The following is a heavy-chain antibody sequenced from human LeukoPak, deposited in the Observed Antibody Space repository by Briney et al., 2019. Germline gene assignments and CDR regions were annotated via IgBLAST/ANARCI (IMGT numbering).Heavy chain of an antibody. CDR1: VGTFSSYA. V-gene: IGHV1-69*04. D-gene: IGHD3-22*01. CDR2: IIPILGIA. J-gene: IGHJ4*02. CDR3: ARDTDYYDSSGYSPSPFDSFDY. Sequence: SVTVSCKSSVGTFSSYAISWVRQAPGQGLEWMGRIIPILGIANYAQKFQGRVTITADKSTSTAYMELSSLRSEDTAVYYCARDTDYYDSSGYSPSPFDSFDYWGQGTLVTVSS.